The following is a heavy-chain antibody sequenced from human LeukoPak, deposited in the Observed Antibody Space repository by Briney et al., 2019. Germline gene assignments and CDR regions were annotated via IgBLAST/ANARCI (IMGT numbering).Heavy chain of an antibody. CDR2: IYTGGNT. CDR3: ARGDDSGYYDYFDY. J-gene: IGHJ4*02. V-gene: IGHV3-53*01. CDR1: GFSFSTYD. Sequence: GGSLRLSCVASGFSFSTYDMYWVRQAPGKGLEWVSTIYTGGNTYYAASVKGRFTISRDFSKNTVFLHMNSLRAEDTAMYYCARGDDSGYYDYFDYWGQGALVTVSS. D-gene: IGHD3-22*01.